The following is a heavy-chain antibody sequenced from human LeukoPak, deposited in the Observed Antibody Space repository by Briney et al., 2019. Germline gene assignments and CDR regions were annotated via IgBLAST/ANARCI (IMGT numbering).Heavy chain of an antibody. CDR3: ARYRKTAYYYYYYMGV. CDR2: IYHSGST. Sequence: PSETLSLTCTVSGYSIRSGYYWGWIRQPPGKGLEWIGSIYHSGSTYYNPSLKSRVTISVDTSKNQFSLKLSSVTAADTAVYYCARYRKTAYYYYYYMGVWGKGTTVTVSS. V-gene: IGHV4-38-2*02. CDR1: GYSIRSGYY. D-gene: IGHD1-1*01. J-gene: IGHJ6*03.